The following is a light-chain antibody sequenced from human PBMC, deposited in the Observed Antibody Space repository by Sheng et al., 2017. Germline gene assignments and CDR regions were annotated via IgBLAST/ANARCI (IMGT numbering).Light chain of an antibody. CDR1: NIGSKS. Sequence: SYVLTQPPSVSVAPGQTARITCGGNNIGSKSVHWYQQKPGQAPVLVVYDDNDRPSGIPERVSGSNSGNTATLTISRVEAGDEADYHCQVLDTSSDHWVFGGGTKLTVL. J-gene: IGLJ3*02. V-gene: IGLV3-21*02. CDR2: DDN. CDR3: QVLDTSSDHWV.